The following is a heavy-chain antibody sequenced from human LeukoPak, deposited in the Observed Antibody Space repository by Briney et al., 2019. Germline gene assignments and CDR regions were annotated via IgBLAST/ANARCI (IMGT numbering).Heavy chain of an antibody. Sequence: SETLSLTCTVSGGSISSSYYWGWIRQPPGKGLQWIGSIYHSGSTYYNPSLKSRVTISVDNSKNQFSLRLSSVTAADTAVYYCARELWFANAPGSWLDPWGQGTLVTVSS. CDR2: IYHSGST. CDR3: ARELWFANAPGSWLDP. J-gene: IGHJ5*02. D-gene: IGHD3-10*01. CDR1: GGSISSSYY. V-gene: IGHV4-39*07.